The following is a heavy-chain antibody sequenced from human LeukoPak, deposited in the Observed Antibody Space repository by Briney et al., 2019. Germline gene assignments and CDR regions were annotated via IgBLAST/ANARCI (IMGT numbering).Heavy chain of an antibody. V-gene: IGHV1-18*01. CDR1: GYTFTSYG. D-gene: IGHD4-17*01. J-gene: IGHJ4*02. Sequence: ASVKVSCKASGYTFTSYGISWVRQAPGQGLEWVGWISGYSNDTKYAQKFQGRVTMTAGTFTNTAYMELRSLTSDDTAVYYCVRDHLMYGDYEGPPTPNLDYWGQGTLVAVSS. CDR2: ISGYSNDT. CDR3: VRDHLMYGDYEGPPTPNLDY.